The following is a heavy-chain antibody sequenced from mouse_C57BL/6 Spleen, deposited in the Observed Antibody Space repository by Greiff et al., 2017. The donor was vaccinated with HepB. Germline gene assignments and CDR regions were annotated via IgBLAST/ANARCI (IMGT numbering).Heavy chain of an antibody. CDR3: TRKDFLTTVVATDWYFDV. CDR2: IDPETGGT. CDR1: GYTFTDYE. Sequence: QVQLQQSGAELVRPGASVTLSCKASGYTFTDYEMHWVKQTPVHGLEWIGAIDPETGGTAYNQKFKGKAILTADKSSSTAYMELRSLTSEDSAVYYCTRKDFLTTVVATDWYFDVWGTGTTVTVSS. J-gene: IGHJ1*03. D-gene: IGHD1-1*01. V-gene: IGHV1-15*01.